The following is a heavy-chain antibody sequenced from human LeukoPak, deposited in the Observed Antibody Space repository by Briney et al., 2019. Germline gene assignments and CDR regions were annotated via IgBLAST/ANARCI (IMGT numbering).Heavy chain of an antibody. CDR1: GFILTTYS. Sequence: GGSLRLSCAASGFILTTYSINWVRQAPGKGLEWVSSISSSSTYIYYADSVKGRFTISRDNAKNSLYLQMNSLRAEDTAVYYCARDYSSGYYDGGSGYWGQGTLVTVSS. CDR2: ISSSSTYI. CDR3: ARDYSSGYYDGGSGY. D-gene: IGHD3-22*01. V-gene: IGHV3-21*01. J-gene: IGHJ4*02.